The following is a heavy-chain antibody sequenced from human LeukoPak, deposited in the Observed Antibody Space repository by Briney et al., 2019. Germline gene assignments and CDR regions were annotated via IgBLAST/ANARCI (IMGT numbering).Heavy chain of an antibody. Sequence: GGSLRLSCAASGFTFSSYSMNWVRQAPGKGLEWVSSISSSSSYIYYADSVKGRFTISRDNAKNSLYLQMNILRAEDTAVYYCARDIAVAAMFDYWGQGTLVTVSS. J-gene: IGHJ4*02. CDR1: GFTFSSYS. D-gene: IGHD6-19*01. CDR2: ISSSSSYI. CDR3: ARDIAVAAMFDY. V-gene: IGHV3-21*01.